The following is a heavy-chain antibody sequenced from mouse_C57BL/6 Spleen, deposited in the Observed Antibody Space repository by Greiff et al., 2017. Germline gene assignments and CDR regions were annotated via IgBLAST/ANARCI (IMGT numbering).Heavy chain of an antibody. D-gene: IGHD2-5*01. Sequence: EVQGVESGGDLVKPGGSLKLSCAASGFTFSSYGMSWVRQTPDKRLEWVATISSGGSYTYYPDSVKGRFTISRDNAKNTLYLQMSSLKSEDTAMYYCARRGSNFYFDYWGQGTTLTVSS. CDR3: ARRGSNFYFDY. CDR2: ISSGGSYT. J-gene: IGHJ2*01. CDR1: GFTFSSYG. V-gene: IGHV5-6*01.